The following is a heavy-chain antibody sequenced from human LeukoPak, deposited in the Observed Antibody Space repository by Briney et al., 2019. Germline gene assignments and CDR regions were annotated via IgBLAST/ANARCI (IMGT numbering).Heavy chain of an antibody. CDR2: IYSSGST. CDR1: GGSINDYY. CDR3: ARDVDTAMAPSRGYFDY. J-gene: IGHJ4*02. V-gene: IGHV4-59*12. Sequence: PSETLSLTCTVSGGSINDYYWSWIRQPPGKGLEWIGYIYSSGSTNYNPSLKSRVTISVDRSKNQFSLKLSSVTAADTAVYYCARDVDTAMAPSRGYFDYWGQGTLVTVSS. D-gene: IGHD5-18*01.